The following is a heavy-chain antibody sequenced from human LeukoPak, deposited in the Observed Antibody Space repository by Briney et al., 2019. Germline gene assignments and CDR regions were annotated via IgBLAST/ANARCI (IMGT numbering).Heavy chain of an antibody. CDR1: GYTLTELS. V-gene: IGHV1-24*01. J-gene: IGHJ4*02. CDR3: ARDLYSRRMNYYGSGSYFAY. CDR2: FDPEDGET. Sequence: ASVKVSCKVSGYTLTELSMHWVRQAPGKGLEWMGDFDPEDGETIYAQKFQGRVTMTEDTSTDTAYMELSSLRSEDTAVYYCARDLYSRRMNYYGSGSYFAYWGQGTLVTVSS. D-gene: IGHD3-10*01.